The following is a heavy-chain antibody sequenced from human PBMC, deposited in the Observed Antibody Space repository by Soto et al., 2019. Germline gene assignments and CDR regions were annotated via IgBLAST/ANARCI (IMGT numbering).Heavy chain of an antibody. CDR3: ALTKREVIAAAVTDRYGMDV. CDR1: GYTFISYG. V-gene: IGHV1-18*01. Sequence: QVQLVQSGAEVKKPGASVKVSCKASGYTFISYGISWVRQAPGQGLAWMGWISADNGNTNYAQKFQGRGTMSTDTSTSPAYMELRSLRSDDTAVYYCALTKREVIAAAVTDRYGMDVWGQGTTVTVSS. D-gene: IGHD6-13*01. CDR2: ISADNGNT. J-gene: IGHJ6*02.